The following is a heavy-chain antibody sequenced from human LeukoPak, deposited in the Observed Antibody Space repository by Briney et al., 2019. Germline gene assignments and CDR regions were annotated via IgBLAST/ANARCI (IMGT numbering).Heavy chain of an antibody. CDR3: AKDPRYCSSTSCYISPNWFDP. Sequence: PGGSLRLSCAASGFTFSSYAMSWVRQAPGKGLELVSGISGSGDNTYYADSVKGRFTISRDNSKNTLYVQVNSLGTEDTAAYYCAKDPRYCSSTSCYISPNWFDPWGQGTLVTVSS. J-gene: IGHJ5*02. CDR2: ISGSGDNT. V-gene: IGHV3-23*01. D-gene: IGHD2-2*02. CDR1: GFTFSSYA.